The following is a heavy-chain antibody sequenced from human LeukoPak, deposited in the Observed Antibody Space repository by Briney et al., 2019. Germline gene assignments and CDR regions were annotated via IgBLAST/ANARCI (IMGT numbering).Heavy chain of an antibody. D-gene: IGHD6-13*01. CDR2: IYTSGST. CDR3: ARDKAAAGIDYYYYYMDV. J-gene: IGHJ6*03. CDR1: GGSISSYY. V-gene: IGHV4-4*07. Sequence: SETLSLTCTVSGGSISSYYWSWIRQPAGKGLEWIGRIYTSGSTNYNPSLKGRVTMSVDTSKNQFSLKLSSVTAADTAVYYCARDKAAAGIDYYYYYMDVWGKGTTVTISS.